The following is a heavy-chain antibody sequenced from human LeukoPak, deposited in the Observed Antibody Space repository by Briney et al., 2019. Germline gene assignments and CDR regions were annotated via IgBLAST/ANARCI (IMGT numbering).Heavy chain of an antibody. CDR1: GGSISSSSCY. CDR2: IYYSGST. V-gene: IGHV4-39*02. CDR3: AKEVSEVPAAIVGSAFDI. D-gene: IGHD2-2*02. J-gene: IGHJ3*02. Sequence: PSETLSLTCTVSGGSISSSSCYWGWIRQPPGKGLEWIGSIYYSGSTYYNPSPKSRVTISVDTSKNQFSLKLSSVTAADTAVYYCAKEVSEVPAAIVGSAFDIWGQGTMVTVSS.